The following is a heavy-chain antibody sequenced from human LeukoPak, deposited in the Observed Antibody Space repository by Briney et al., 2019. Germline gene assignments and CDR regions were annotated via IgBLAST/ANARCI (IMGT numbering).Heavy chain of an antibody. CDR1: GLTVSSDF. V-gene: IGHV3-66*01. J-gene: IGHJ6*02. D-gene: IGHD3-22*01. Sequence: SGGSLRLSCAASGLTVSSDFMIWVRQAPGRGLEWVSILYGGGNTYYGGSVKDRFTISRDNSENTLYLQMNSLRAEDTAVYYCAKDSRIVVPSWYGMDVWGHGTTVSVSS. CDR3: AKDSRIVVPSWYGMDV. CDR2: LYGGGNT.